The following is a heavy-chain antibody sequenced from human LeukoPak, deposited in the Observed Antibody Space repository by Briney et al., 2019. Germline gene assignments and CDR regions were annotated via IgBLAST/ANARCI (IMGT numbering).Heavy chain of an antibody. D-gene: IGHD4-17*01. V-gene: IGHV3-33*06. Sequence: GGSLRLSCAASGFTFSSYGMHWVRQAPGKGLGWVAAIWYDGSNKYYADSVKGRFTISRDNSKNTLYLQMNSLRAEDTAVYYCAKDGRLYGDYGIDYWGQGTLVTVSS. CDR1: GFTFSSYG. CDR2: IWYDGSNK. CDR3: AKDGRLYGDYGIDY. J-gene: IGHJ4*02.